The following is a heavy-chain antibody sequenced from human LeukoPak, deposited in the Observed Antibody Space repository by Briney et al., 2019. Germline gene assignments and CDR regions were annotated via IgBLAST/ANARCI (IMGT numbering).Heavy chain of an antibody. J-gene: IGHJ4*02. D-gene: IGHD3-10*01. CDR2: INHSGST. Sequence: PSETLSLTCAVYGGSFSGYYWSWIRQPPGKGLEWIGEINHSGSTNYNPSLKSRVTISVDTSKNQFSLKLSSVTAADTAVYYCARVQGVVRGAYYSDYWGQGTLVTVSS. CDR3: ARVQGVVRGAYYSDY. CDR1: GGSFSGYY. V-gene: IGHV4-34*01.